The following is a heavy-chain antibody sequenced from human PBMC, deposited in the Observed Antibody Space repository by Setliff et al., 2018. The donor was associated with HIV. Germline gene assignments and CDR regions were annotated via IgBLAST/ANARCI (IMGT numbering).Heavy chain of an antibody. Sequence: PGGSLSLSCAPSGFTFGSYAMSWVRQAPGKGLEWVSVISGSGDSTFYADSLKGRFTISRDNSKNTLYLQMNSLRAEDTAVYYCAKTLPTLYPPHDYYFAMDVWGQGTTVTVSS. CDR1: GFTFGSYA. CDR2: ISGSGDST. V-gene: IGHV3-23*01. CDR3: AKTLPTLYPPHDYYFAMDV. J-gene: IGHJ6*02. D-gene: IGHD2-15*01.